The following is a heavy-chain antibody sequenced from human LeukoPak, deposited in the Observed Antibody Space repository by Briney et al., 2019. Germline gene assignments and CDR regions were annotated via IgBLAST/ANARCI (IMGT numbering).Heavy chain of an antibody. CDR1: GGSISSYY. CDR2: IYYSGST. CDR3: ASSKAAAGWYYFDY. D-gene: IGHD6-13*01. Sequence: PSETLSLTCTVSGGSISSYYWSWIRQPPGKGLEWIGYIYYSGSTNYNPSLKSRVTISVDTSKNQFSLKLSSVTAADTAVYHCASSKAAAGWYYFDYWGQGTLVTVSS. V-gene: IGHV4-59*01. J-gene: IGHJ4*02.